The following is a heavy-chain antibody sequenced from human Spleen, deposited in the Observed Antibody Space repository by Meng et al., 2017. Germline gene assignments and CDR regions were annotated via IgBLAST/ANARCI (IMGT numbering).Heavy chain of an antibody. D-gene: IGHD1-26*01. V-gene: IGHV4-59*01. CDR3: ARDRGIGGASGRYYYGMDV. CDR2: IYYSGST. Sequence: GSLRLSCTVSGGSISSYYWSWIRQPPGKGLEWIGYIYYSGSTNYNPSLKSRVTISVDTSKNQFSLKLSSVTAADTAVYYCARDRGIGGASGRYYYGMDVWGQGTTVTVSS. CDR1: GGSISSYY. J-gene: IGHJ6*02.